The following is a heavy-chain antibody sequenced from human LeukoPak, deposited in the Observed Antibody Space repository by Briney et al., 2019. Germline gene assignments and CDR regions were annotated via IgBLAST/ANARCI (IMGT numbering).Heavy chain of an antibody. J-gene: IGHJ4*02. D-gene: IGHD1-1*01. V-gene: IGHV4-59*01. CDR2: IHYSGST. CDR3: ARWNEGFDY. Sequence: SETLSLTCTVSGGSISGYYWSWIRQPPGKGLEWIGYIHYSGSTNYNPSLKSRVTISVDTSKNQFSLMLSSVTAADTAVYYCARWNEGFDYWGQGTLVTVSP. CDR1: GGSISGYY.